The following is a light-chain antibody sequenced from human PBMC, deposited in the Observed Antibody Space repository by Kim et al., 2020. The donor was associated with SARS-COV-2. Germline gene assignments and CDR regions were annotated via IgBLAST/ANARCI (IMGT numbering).Light chain of an antibody. V-gene: IGLV2-23*02. CDR3: CSYASSAHYV. CDR2: EVS. CDR1: SSDVGSYNL. J-gene: IGLJ1*01. Sequence: QSALTQPASVSGSPGQSITISCTETSSDVGSYNLVSWYQQHPGKAPKLMIYEVSKRPSGVSNRFSGSKSGNTASLTISGLQAEDEADYYCCSYASSAHYVFGTGTKVTVL.